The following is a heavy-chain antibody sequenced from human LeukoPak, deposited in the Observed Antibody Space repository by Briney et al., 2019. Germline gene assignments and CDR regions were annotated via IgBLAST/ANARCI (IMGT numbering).Heavy chain of an antibody. CDR3: ALSGWSTPYSFDY. D-gene: IGHD6-19*01. CDR2: IYSGGST. V-gene: IGHV3-53*01. J-gene: IGHJ4*02. CDR1: GFTVSSNY. Sequence: GGSLTLSCAASGFTVSSNYMSWVRQAPGKGLDWVSVIYSGGSTYYADSVKGRFTIPRDNSKNTLYLQMNSLRAEDTAVYYCALSGWSTPYSFDYWGQGTLVTVSS.